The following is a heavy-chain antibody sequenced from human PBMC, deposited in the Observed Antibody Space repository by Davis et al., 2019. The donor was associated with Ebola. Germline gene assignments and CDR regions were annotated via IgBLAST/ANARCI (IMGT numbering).Heavy chain of an antibody. Sequence: MPSETLSLTCTVSGGSISSYYWSWIRQPPGKGLEWIGYIYYSGSTNYNPSLKSRVTISVDTSKNQFSLKLSSVTAADTAVYYRARGIIWSGYYMSYYFDYWGQGTLVTVSS. CDR1: GGSISSYY. CDR3: ARGIIWSGYYMSYYFDY. V-gene: IGHV4-59*01. CDR2: IYYSGST. J-gene: IGHJ4*02. D-gene: IGHD3-3*01.